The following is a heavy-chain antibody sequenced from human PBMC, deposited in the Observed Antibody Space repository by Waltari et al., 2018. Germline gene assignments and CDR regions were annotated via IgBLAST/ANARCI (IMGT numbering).Heavy chain of an antibody. CDR1: GCSFSDAW. CDR3: TTDRRRGYDPQFDY. CDR2: IRSKADGGTI. V-gene: IGHV3-15*01. J-gene: IGHJ4*02. D-gene: IGHD5-12*01. Sequence: EVQLVESGGGLVKPGGSLRLSCAASGCSFSDAWMSWVRLAPGKGLEWVGRIRSKADGGTIDYAAPVKGRFTISRDDSKTTLYMQLNSLKDEDTAVYYCTTDRRRGYDPQFDYWGQGTLVTVSS.